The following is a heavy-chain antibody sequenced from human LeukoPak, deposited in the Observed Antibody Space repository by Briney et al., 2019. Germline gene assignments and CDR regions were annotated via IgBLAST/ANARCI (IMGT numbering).Heavy chain of an antibody. V-gene: IGHV3-23*01. J-gene: IGHJ5*02. CDR3: AKGGYCSSTSCYVGWFDP. D-gene: IGHD2-2*01. Sequence: QSGGCLSLSCAAAGFTFSSYVMNSVRQAPGKGLECVSVIGVGGGSTYYADSGQGRFTISRDNSKNPLFLQMTSLRAEDTGVHYCAKGGYCSSTSCYVGWFDPWGQGTLVTVSS. CDR2: IGVGGGST. CDR1: GFTFSSYV.